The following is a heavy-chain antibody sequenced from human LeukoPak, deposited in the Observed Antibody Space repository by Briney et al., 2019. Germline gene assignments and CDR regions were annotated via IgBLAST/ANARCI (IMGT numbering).Heavy chain of an antibody. J-gene: IGHJ4*02. CDR1: GYTFTGYY. V-gene: IGHV1-2*02. CDR3: ARTTTIFGVAKGY. CDR2: INPNSGGT. D-gene: IGHD3-3*01. Sequence: ASVKVSCKASGYTFTGYYIHWVRQAPGQGLEWMGWINPNSGGTNYAQKFQGRVTMTRDASISTAYMELSRLRSDDTAVYYCARTTTIFGVAKGYWGQGTLVTVSS.